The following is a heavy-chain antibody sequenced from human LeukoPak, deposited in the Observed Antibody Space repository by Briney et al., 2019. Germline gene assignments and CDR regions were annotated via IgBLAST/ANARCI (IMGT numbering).Heavy chain of an antibody. Sequence: GGSLRLSCAAAGFTFSSYSMNWVRQAPGKGLEWVPSISSSSSYIYYADSVKGRFTISRDNAKNSLYLQMNSLRAEDTAVYHCARDSTAVGATTGMDYWGQGTLVTVSS. J-gene: IGHJ4*02. CDR1: GFTFSSYS. CDR2: ISSSSSYI. CDR3: ARDSTAVGATTGMDY. D-gene: IGHD1-26*01. V-gene: IGHV3-21*01.